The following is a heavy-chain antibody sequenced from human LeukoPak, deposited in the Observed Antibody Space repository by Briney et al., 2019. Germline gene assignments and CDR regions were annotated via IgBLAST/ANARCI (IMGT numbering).Heavy chain of an antibody. V-gene: IGHV1-18*01. CDR3: ARDPTTQTFDY. Sequence: ASVKVPCKDSGYTFTSYGISWVRQDPGQGLEWMGWISTYNGNTNYAQKLQGRVTMTTDTSTTTAYMELRSLTSDDTAVYYCARDPTTQTFDYWGQGTLVTVSS. CDR2: ISTYNGNT. J-gene: IGHJ4*02. CDR1: GYTFTSYG. D-gene: IGHD4-11*01.